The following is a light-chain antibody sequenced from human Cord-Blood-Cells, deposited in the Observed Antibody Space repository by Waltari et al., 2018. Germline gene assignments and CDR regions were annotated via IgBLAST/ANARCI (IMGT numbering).Light chain of an antibody. CDR2: CNS. CDR1: SPNIGAGYD. V-gene: IGLV1-40*01. J-gene: IGLJ2*01. CDR3: QSYDSSLSAVV. Sequence: QSVLTQPPSVSGAPGQRVTISCTGISPNIGAGYDVYWYQQLPVTAPKLLIYCNSNRPSGAPDRISGSKSGTSASLAITGLQAEDEADYYCQSYDSSLSAVVFGGGTNLTVL.